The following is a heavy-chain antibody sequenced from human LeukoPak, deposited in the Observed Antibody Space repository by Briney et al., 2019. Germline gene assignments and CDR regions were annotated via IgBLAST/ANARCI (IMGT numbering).Heavy chain of an antibody. V-gene: IGHV4-34*01. CDR3: VRAYDY. CDR1: GGSFSGSN. J-gene: IGHJ4*02. CDR2: IYNSGST. Sequence: SETLSLTYAVYGGSFSGSNWSWIRRPPGKGLEWIGEIYNSGSTIYNPSLKSRVTISVDTSKNLLSLNLNSVTAADTAVYYCVRAYDYWGQGTLVTVSS.